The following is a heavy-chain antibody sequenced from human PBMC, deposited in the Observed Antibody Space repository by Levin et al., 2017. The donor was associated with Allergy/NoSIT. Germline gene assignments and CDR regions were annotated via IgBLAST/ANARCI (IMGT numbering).Heavy chain of an antibody. CDR2: ISRKSVTI. CDR1: GFNFDDYA. Sequence: SLKISCEGSGFNFDDYAMHWVRQAPGKGLEWVSGISRKSVTILYADSVKGRFTISRDNAKNSLYLQMESLRVEDTALYYCVRRAVCGADCLGPFDIWGQGTMVTVSP. CDR3: VRRAVCGADCLGPFDI. J-gene: IGHJ3*02. D-gene: IGHD2-21*02. V-gene: IGHV3-9*01.